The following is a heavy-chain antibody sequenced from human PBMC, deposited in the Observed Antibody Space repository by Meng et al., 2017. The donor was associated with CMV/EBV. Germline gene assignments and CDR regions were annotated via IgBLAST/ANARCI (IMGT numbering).Heavy chain of an antibody. CDR1: GGSLSSSH. CDR3: ARSMVVAGDWFDP. Sequence: VHLEESAQGLLNPSATLPLTCLVSGGSLSSSHCGWIRQPAGKGLEWIGRIYTSRSTHYNPSLKSRVTMSVDTSKNRFSLKLSSVTAADTAVYYCARSMVVAGDWFDPWGQGTLVTVSS. D-gene: IGHD2-15*01. J-gene: IGHJ5*02. CDR2: IYTSRST. V-gene: IGHV4-4*07.